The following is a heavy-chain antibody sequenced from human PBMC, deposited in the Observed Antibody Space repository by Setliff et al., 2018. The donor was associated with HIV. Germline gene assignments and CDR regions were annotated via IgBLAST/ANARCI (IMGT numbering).Heavy chain of an antibody. CDR3: ARDNLYYNLYDGSPVYGMDV. V-gene: IGHV3-21*01. CDR2: ISIGSGGAI. D-gene: IGHD3-3*01. Sequence: PGGSLRLSCAASGFTFRNYKFNWVRQAPGRGLEWVSSISIGSGGAIDYADSVQGRFTISRDNSKNSLYLQMNGLRVEDTGVCYCARDNLYYNLYDGSPVYGMDVWGQGTTVTVSS. CDR1: GFTFRNYK. J-gene: IGHJ6*02.